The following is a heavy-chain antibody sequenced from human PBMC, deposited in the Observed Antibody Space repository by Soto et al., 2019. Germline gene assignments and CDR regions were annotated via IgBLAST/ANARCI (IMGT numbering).Heavy chain of an antibody. CDR1: GYTFTSYG. CDR3: ASMGHYDILTGYYRPRAFDI. V-gene: IGHV1-18*04. CDR2: IGAYNGNT. J-gene: IGHJ3*02. Sequence: ASVKVSCKASGYTFTSYGISWVRQAPGQGLEWMGWIGAYNGNTNYAQKLQGRVTMTTDTSTSTAYMELRSLRSDDTAVYYCASMGHYDILTGYYRPRAFDIWGQGTMVTVSS. D-gene: IGHD3-9*01.